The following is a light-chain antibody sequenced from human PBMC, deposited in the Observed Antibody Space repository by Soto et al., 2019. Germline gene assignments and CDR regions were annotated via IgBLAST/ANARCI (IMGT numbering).Light chain of an antibody. V-gene: IGKV3-20*01. CDR2: GAS. CDR3: QQYGGSPRT. J-gene: IGKJ1*01. CDR1: QSVSSS. Sequence: EIVLTQSPATLSVSPGERATLSCRASQSVSSSLAWYQQKRGQAPRLLIHGASSRATGIPDRFSGSGSGTDFTLTISRLEPEDFAVYYCQQYGGSPRTFGQGTKVDIK.